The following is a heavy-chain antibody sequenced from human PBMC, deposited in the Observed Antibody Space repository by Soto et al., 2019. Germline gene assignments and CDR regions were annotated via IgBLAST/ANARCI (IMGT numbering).Heavy chain of an antibody. CDR2: IYYSGST. J-gene: IGHJ4*02. Sequence: LSLTCTVSGGSISSYYWSWIRQPPGKGLEWIGYIYYSGSTNYNPSLKSRVTISVDTSKNQFSLKLSSVTAADTAVYYCARDNGYSYGYPLDHWGQGTLVTVSS. CDR3: ARDNGYSYGYPLDH. V-gene: IGHV4-59*01. D-gene: IGHD5-18*01. CDR1: GGSISSYY.